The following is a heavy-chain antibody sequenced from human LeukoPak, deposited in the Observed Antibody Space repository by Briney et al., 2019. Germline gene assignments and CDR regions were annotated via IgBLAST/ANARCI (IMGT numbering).Heavy chain of an antibody. J-gene: IGHJ4*02. CDR1: GGSISSGGYS. CDR2: IYYSGTT. D-gene: IGHD1-26*01. Sequence: SETLSLTCAVSGGSISSGGYSWSWIRQPPGKGLEWIGYIYYSGTTYYGPSLKSRISISIDTSKNQFSLNLSSVTAADTAVYHCASLRERSYYARGFDYWGRGTLVTVSS. CDR3: ASLRERSYYARGFDY. V-gene: IGHV4-30-4*07.